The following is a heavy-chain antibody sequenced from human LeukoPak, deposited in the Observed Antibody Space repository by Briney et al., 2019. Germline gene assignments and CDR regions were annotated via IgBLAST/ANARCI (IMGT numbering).Heavy chain of an antibody. CDR3: ARSPTGSGWYYFDY. Sequence: GGSLRLSCAASGFTFSSYAMSWIRQAPGKGLEWVSYISSSGSTIYYADSVKGRFTISRDNAKNSLYLQMSSLRAEDTAVYYCARSPTGSGWYYFDYWGQGTLVTVSS. CDR2: ISSSGSTI. D-gene: IGHD6-19*01. CDR1: GFTFSSYA. J-gene: IGHJ4*02. V-gene: IGHV3-11*04.